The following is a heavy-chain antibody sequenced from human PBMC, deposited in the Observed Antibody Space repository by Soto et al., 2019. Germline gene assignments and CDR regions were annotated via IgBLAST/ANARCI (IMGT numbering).Heavy chain of an antibody. V-gene: IGHV4-34*01. Sequence: SETLSLTCAVYGGSFSGYYWSWIRQPPGKGLEWIGEIKHSGSTNYNPSLKSRVTISVDTSKNQFSLKLSSVTAADTAVYYCARRVHDAFDIWGQGTMVTVSS. CDR3: ARRVHDAFDI. J-gene: IGHJ3*02. CDR1: GGSFSGYY. CDR2: IKHSGST.